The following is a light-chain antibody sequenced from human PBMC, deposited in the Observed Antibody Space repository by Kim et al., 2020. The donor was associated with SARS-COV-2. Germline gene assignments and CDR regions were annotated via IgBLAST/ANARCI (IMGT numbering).Light chain of an antibody. CDR2: GAS. V-gene: IGKV3-15*01. Sequence: EIVMTQSPATLSVSPGERATLSCRASQSVSSNLAWYQQKPGQAPRLLIYGASTRATGIPARFSGSGSGTEFTLTISSLQSEDFALYYCQQYNNWPLFTFGRGTRLEIK. CDR1: QSVSSN. J-gene: IGKJ5*01. CDR3: QQYNNWPLFT.